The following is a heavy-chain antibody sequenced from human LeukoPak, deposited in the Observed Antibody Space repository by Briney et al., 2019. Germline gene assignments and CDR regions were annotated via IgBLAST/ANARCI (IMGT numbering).Heavy chain of an antibody. D-gene: IGHD4-23*01. V-gene: IGHV3-30-3*01. J-gene: IGHJ6*02. CDR2: ISYDGSNK. Sequence: GRSLRLSCAASGFTFSSYAMHWVRQAPGKGLEWVAVISYDGSNKYYADSVKGRFTISRDNSKNTLYLQMNSLRAEDTAVYYCAALTVVLGGTDGMDVWGQGTTVTVSS. CDR3: AALTVVLGGTDGMDV. CDR1: GFTFSSYA.